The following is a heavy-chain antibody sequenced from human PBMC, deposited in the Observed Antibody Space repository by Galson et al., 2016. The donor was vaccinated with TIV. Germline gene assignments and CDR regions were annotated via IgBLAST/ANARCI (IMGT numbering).Heavy chain of an antibody. Sequence: SVKVSSKASGGTFNIYAISWVRQAPGQGLEWMGGILPIFGAATYAQKFQGRVTITADESTNTAYMELSSLKSDDTAMYYCARPSSSCRGCSYYYYMDVWGKGTTVTVSS. D-gene: IGHD6-19*01. CDR3: ARPSSSCRGCSYYYYMDV. CDR1: GGTFNIYA. V-gene: IGHV1-69*13. CDR2: ILPIFGAA. J-gene: IGHJ6*03.